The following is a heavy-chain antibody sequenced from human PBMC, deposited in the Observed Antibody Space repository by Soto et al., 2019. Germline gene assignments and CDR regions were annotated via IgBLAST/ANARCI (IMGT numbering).Heavy chain of an antibody. J-gene: IGHJ5*02. CDR1: GGTFSSYA. Sequence: QVQLVQSGAEVKKPGSSVKVSCKASGGTFSSYAITWVRQAPGQGLEWMGGIIPIFGTANYAQKFQARVTIPADXSXSXPYMELSSLRSEDTAVYYCARDRGPSSGYYPFWFDPWGQGTLVTVSS. D-gene: IGHD3-22*01. V-gene: IGHV1-69*12. CDR2: IIPIFGTA. CDR3: ARDRGPSSGYYPFWFDP.